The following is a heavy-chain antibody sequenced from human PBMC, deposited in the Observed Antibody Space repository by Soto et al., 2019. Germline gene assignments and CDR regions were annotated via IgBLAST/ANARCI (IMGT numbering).Heavy chain of an antibody. V-gene: IGHV1-69*08. D-gene: IGHD3-22*01. Sequence: ASVKVSCKASGGTFSSYTISWVRQAPGQGLEWMGRIIPILGTAKYAQKFQGRVTITADKSTSTAYMEVSSLRSEDTAVYYCARGLHYDSISLDDYWGQGTLVTVSS. CDR1: GGTFSSYT. J-gene: IGHJ4*02. CDR2: IIPILGTA. CDR3: ARGLHYDSISLDDY.